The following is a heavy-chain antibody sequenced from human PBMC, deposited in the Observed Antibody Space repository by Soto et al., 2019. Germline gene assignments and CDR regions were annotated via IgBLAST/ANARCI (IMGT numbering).Heavy chain of an antibody. CDR1: GGSISSSSYY. CDR2: IYYSGST. CDR3: ARHDLSSGWYRGYVDY. J-gene: IGHJ4*02. Sequence: SETLSLTCTVSGGSISSSSYYWGWIRQPPGKGLEWIGGIYYSGSTYYNPSLKSRVTISVDTSKNQFSLRLSSVTAADTAVYYCARHDLSSGWYRGYVDYWGQGTLVTVSS. D-gene: IGHD6-19*01. V-gene: IGHV4-39*01.